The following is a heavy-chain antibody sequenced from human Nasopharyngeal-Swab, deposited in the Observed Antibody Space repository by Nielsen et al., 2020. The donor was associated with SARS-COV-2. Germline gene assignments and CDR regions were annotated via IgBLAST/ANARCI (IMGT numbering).Heavy chain of an antibody. Sequence: GESLKISCAASGVTVSSNYMGWVRQAPGKGLEWVSVIYSGGSTFYADSVKGRFTISRDNSKNTLYLQMNTLRAEDTAVYYCARDTGYSSGWYKFKYYYGMDVWGQGTTVTVSS. D-gene: IGHD6-19*01. CDR2: IYSGGST. J-gene: IGHJ6*02. CDR3: ARDTGYSSGWYKFKYYYGMDV. CDR1: GVTVSSNY. V-gene: IGHV3-53*01.